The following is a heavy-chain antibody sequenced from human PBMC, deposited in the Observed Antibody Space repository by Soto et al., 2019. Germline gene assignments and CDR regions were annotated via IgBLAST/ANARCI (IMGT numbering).Heavy chain of an antibody. CDR3: ARDRLNPVGGGWFDP. Sequence: QVQLQESGPGLVKPSETLSLTCTVSGGSVSSGSYYWSWIRQPPGKGLEWIGYIYYSGSTNYNPSLKSRVTISVDTSKNQFSLKLSSVTAADTAVYYCARDRLNPVGGGWFDPWGQGTLVTVSS. J-gene: IGHJ5*02. V-gene: IGHV4-61*01. CDR1: GGSVSSGSYY. CDR2: IYYSGST. D-gene: IGHD2-15*01.